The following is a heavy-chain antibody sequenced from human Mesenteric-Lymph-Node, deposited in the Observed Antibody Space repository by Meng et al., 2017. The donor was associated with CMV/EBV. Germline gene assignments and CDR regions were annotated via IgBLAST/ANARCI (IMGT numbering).Heavy chain of an antibody. D-gene: IGHD6-19*01. CDR1: GFSFSNYV. CDR2: VSVRGDT. V-gene: IGHV3-23*01. Sequence: GESLKISCAASGFSFSNYVMRWVRQAPGKGLEWVSTVSVRGDTFYAGSVKGRFTVSRDNSKNTLYLQMYSLRAEDTAAYYCARGGWVNHFDYWGQGTLVTVSS. CDR3: ARGGWVNHFDY. J-gene: IGHJ4*02.